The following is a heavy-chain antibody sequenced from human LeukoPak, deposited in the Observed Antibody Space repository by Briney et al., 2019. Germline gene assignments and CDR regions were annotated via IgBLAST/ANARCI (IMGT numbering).Heavy chain of an antibody. CDR2: ISYSGST. CDR3: ARGSVIWFGESETDLLDY. V-gene: IGHV4-59*11. Sequence: SETLSHTCIVSDDSFSSHYWTWIRQPPGKGLEWIGYISYSGSTNYNPSLKSRVTISVDTSKNQFSLKLSSVTAADTAVYYCARGSVIWFGESETDLLDYWGQGTLVTVSS. D-gene: IGHD3-10*01. CDR1: DDSFSSHY. J-gene: IGHJ4*02.